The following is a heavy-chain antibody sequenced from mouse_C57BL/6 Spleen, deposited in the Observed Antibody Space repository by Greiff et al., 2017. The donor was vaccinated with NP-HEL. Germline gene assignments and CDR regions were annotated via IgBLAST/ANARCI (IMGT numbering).Heavy chain of an antibody. CDR3: ARGGFYYGSSYNAIDY. J-gene: IGHJ4*01. V-gene: IGHV1-64*01. D-gene: IGHD1-1*01. CDR1: GYTFTSYW. Sequence: QVQLQQPGAELVKPGASVKLSCKASGYTFTSYWMHWVKQRPGQGLEWIGMIHPNSGSTNYNEKFKSKATLTVDKSSSTAYMQLSSLTSEDSAVYYCARGGFYYGSSYNAIDYWGKGTSVTVSS. CDR2: IHPNSGST.